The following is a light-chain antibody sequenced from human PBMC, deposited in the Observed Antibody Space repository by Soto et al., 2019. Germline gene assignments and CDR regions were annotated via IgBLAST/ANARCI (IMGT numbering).Light chain of an antibody. Sequence: EVVMTQSPATLSVSPGERATLSCRASQTVSRNLAWYQQRPGQAPRLLIYDISNRATGVPARFSGSGSETEFTLTIRSLQSEDFAVYYCQQRSNWPPSTFGQGTRLEIK. CDR3: QQRSNWPPST. V-gene: IGKV3-15*01. CDR2: DIS. J-gene: IGKJ5*01. CDR1: QTVSRN.